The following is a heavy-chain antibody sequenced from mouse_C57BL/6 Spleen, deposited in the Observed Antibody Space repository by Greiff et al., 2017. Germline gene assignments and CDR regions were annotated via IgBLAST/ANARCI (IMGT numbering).Heavy chain of an antibody. CDR2: ISGGGGNT. Sequence: EVQVVESGGGLVKPGGSLKLSCAASGFTFSSYTMSWVRQTPEKRLEWVATISGGGGNTYYPDSVKGRLTISRDNAKNSLYLQMSSLRSEDAALYYCARHDSSGYDFDYWGQGTTLTVSS. V-gene: IGHV5-9*01. D-gene: IGHD3-2*02. J-gene: IGHJ2*01. CDR3: ARHDSSGYDFDY. CDR1: GFTFSSYT.